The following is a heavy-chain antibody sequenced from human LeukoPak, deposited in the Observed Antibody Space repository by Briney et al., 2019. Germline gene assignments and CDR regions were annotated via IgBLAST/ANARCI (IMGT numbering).Heavy chain of an antibody. CDR2: ISYDGSNK. J-gene: IGHJ6*02. CDR3: ARDYYDSSGYTYYYYGMDV. D-gene: IGHD3-22*01. Sequence: GGSLRLSCAASGFTFSSYAMHWVRQAPGKGLEWVAVISYDGSNKYYADSVKGRFTISRDNSKNTLYLQMNSLRAEDTAVYYCARDYYDSSGYTYYYYGMDVWGQGTTATVSS. V-gene: IGHV3-30-3*01. CDR1: GFTFSSYA.